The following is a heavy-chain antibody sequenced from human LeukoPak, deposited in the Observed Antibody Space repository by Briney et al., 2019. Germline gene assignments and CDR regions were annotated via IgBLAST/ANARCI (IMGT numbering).Heavy chain of an antibody. CDR3: TTDWWVS. CDR2: SRSKTDGGTT. V-gene: IGHV3-15*01. D-gene: IGHD2-15*01. J-gene: IGHJ5*02. Sequence: GGSLRLSCTASGFTFSNAWMSWVRQAPGKGLEWVGRSRSKTDGGTTDYAAPVKGRFTISRDDSKNTLSLQTNSLKIEDTAVYYCTTDWWVSWGQGTLVTVSS. CDR1: GFTFSNAW.